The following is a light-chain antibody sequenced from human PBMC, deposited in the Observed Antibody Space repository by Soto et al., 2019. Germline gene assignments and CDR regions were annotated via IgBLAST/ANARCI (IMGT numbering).Light chain of an antibody. CDR2: EVA. CDR1: KNDIGVYDF. J-gene: IGLJ1*01. V-gene: IGLV2-8*01. CDR3: KSYAGSNTDV. Sequence: QSVLTQPPSASGSTVQSVTISCTGTKNDIGVYDFVSWYQHHPGKAPRLIIYEVAQRPSGVPDRFSGSKSGNTASLTVSGLQAADEADYFFKSYAGSNTDVFRSATKATV.